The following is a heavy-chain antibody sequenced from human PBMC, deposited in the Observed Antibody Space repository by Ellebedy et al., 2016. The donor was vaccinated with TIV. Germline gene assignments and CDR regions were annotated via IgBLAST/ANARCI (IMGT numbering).Heavy chain of an antibody. CDR1: GYTFTSYY. J-gene: IGHJ5*02. Sequence: ASVKVSCKASGYTFTSYYMHWVRQAPGQGLEWMGIINPSGGSTSYAQKFQGRVTMTRDTSTSTVYMELSSLRSEDTAVYYCAREDGNYYGSGSYYKNWFDPWGQGTLVTVSS. V-gene: IGHV1-46*01. CDR2: INPSGGST. CDR3: AREDGNYYGSGSYYKNWFDP. D-gene: IGHD3-10*01.